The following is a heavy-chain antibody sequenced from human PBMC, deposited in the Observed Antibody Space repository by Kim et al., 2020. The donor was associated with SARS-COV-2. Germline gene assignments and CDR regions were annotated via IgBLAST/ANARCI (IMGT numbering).Heavy chain of an antibody. D-gene: IGHD3-22*01. J-gene: IGHJ4*02. CDR3: AKDLDSSGYHPFDY. Sequence: GGSLRLPCVASGFTFTSYAMSWVRQAPGKGLEWVSAISGSGGTKYYADSVKGRFTISRDNAKNTVYMQMNSLRPEDTAVYYCAKDLDSSGYHPFDYWGQGTLVTVSS. V-gene: IGHV3-23*01. CDR1: GFTFTSYA. CDR2: ISGSGGTK.